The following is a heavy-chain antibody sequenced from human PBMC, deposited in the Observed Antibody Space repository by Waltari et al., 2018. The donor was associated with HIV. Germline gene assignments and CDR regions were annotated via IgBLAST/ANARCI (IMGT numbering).Heavy chain of an antibody. Sequence: EVQLVESGGGLVQAGGSLRLSCAASGFTFSSHWMHWVRQAPGKGLVWVARINGDVSGTSYADSVRGRFSISRENAENSLHLHMNSVRPEDTGLYYCTREGVETTAPADYWGQGTLVTVSS. V-gene: IGHV3-74*01. CDR2: INGDVSGT. CDR1: GFTFSSHW. CDR3: TREGVETTAPADY. D-gene: IGHD4-17*01. J-gene: IGHJ4*02.